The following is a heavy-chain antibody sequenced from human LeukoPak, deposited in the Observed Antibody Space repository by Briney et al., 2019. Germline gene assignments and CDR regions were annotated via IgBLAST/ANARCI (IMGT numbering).Heavy chain of an antibody. Sequence: SETLSLTCAVSGYSISSGHYWGWIRQPPGKGLEWIGSIYHSGSTYYNPSLKSRVTISVDTSKNQFSLKLSSVTAADTAVYYCARESLGPHYWGQGTLVTVSS. D-gene: IGHD1-14*01. V-gene: IGHV4-38-2*02. CDR1: GYSISSGHY. J-gene: IGHJ4*02. CDR2: IYHSGST. CDR3: ARESLGPHY.